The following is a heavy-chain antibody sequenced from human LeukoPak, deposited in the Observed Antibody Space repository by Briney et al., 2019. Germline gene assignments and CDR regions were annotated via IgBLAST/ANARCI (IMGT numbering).Heavy chain of an antibody. D-gene: IGHD5-24*01. J-gene: IGHJ4*02. V-gene: IGHV1-46*01. CDR3: AREQGDGYDY. Sequence: ASVKVSCKASGYTFTSYYVHWVRQAPGQGLEWMGIINPSGGSTSYAQKLQGRVTTTRDMSTSTVYMELSSLRSEDTAVYYCAREQGDGYDYWGQGTLVTVSS. CDR1: GYTFTSYY. CDR2: INPSGGST.